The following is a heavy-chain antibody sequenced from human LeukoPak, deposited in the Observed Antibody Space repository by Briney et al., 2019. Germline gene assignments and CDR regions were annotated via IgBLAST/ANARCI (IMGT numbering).Heavy chain of an antibody. CDR3: ARTYYYDSSGYYAFDT. CDR2: IYPGDSDT. D-gene: IGHD3-22*01. V-gene: IGHV5-51*01. CDR1: GYSFTSYW. Sequence: GESLKISCKGSGYSFTSYWIGWVRQMPGKGLEWMGIIYPGDSDTRYSPSLQGQVTISADKSISTAYLQWSSLKASDTAMYYCARTYYYDSSGYYAFDTWGQGTMVTVSS. J-gene: IGHJ3*02.